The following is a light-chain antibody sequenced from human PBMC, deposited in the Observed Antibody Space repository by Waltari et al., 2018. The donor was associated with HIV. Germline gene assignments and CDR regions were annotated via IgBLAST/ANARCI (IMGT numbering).Light chain of an antibody. V-gene: IGKV4-1*01. Sequence: DIVMTQSPDSLAVSLGERATSNCKSSQSVLYSSNNKNYLAWYQQKPGQPPKLLLYWASTRESGVPDRFSGSGSGTDFTLTISSLQAEDVAVYYCQQYYTTPQTFGQGTKVEVK. CDR1: QSVLYSSNNKNY. J-gene: IGKJ1*01. CDR3: QQYYTTPQT. CDR2: WAS.